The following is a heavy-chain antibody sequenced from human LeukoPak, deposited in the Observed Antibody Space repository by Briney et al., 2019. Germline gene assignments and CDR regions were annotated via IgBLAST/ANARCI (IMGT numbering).Heavy chain of an antibody. D-gene: IGHD6-13*01. CDR3: ARGKGIAADYYYYGMDV. Sequence: ASVKVSCKASGYTFTSYYMHWVRQAPGQGLEWMGIINPSGGSTSYAQKFQGRVTMTRDTSTSTVYMELSSLRSEDTAVYYCARGKGIAADYYYYGMDVWGQGTTVTVSS. CDR2: INPSGGST. V-gene: IGHV1-46*01. J-gene: IGHJ6*02. CDR1: GYTFTSYY.